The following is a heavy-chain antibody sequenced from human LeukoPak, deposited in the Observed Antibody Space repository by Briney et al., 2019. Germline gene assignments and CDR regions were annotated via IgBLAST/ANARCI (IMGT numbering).Heavy chain of an antibody. J-gene: IGHJ4*02. V-gene: IGHV3-7*03. CDR2: IKHDGSEK. CDR3: AKDFSVSVSEGYYDFWSGYYLQPDY. Sequence: GGSLRLSCAASGFTFRTYWMSWVRQAPGKGLEWVANIKHDGSEKNYVDSVKGRFTVSRDNTKNSLYLQMNSLRAEDTAVYYCAKDFSVSVSEGYYDFWSGYYLQPDYWGQGTLVTVSS. CDR1: GFTFRTYW. D-gene: IGHD3-3*01.